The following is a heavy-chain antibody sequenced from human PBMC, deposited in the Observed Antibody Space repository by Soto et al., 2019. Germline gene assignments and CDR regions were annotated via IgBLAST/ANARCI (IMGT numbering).Heavy chain of an antibody. V-gene: IGHV3-49*01. J-gene: IGHJ4*02. CDR2: IRSKAYGGTT. D-gene: IGHD1-26*01. CDR1: GFTFGDYA. Sequence: PGGSLRLSCTASGFTFGDYAMSWFRQAPGKGLEWVGFIRSKAYGGTTEYAASVKGRFTISRDGSKSIAYLQMNSQKTEDTAVYYCTRPSGSYLAQFDYWGQGTLVTVSS. CDR3: TRPSGSYLAQFDY.